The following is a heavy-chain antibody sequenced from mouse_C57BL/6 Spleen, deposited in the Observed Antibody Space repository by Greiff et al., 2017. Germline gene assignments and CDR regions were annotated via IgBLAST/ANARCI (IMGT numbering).Heavy chain of an antibody. CDR2: INPNNGGT. CDR3: ARQNYYGSSYGYFDV. J-gene: IGHJ1*03. Sequence: EVQLLQSGPELVKPGASVKISCKASGYTFTDYYMNWVKQTHGKSLEWIGDINPNNGGTSYNHTFKGKATLTVDKSSSTAYMKLRSLTSEDSTVYYSARQNYYGSSYGYFDVWGTGTTVTVSS. CDR1: GYTFTDYY. V-gene: IGHV1-26*01. D-gene: IGHD1-1*01.